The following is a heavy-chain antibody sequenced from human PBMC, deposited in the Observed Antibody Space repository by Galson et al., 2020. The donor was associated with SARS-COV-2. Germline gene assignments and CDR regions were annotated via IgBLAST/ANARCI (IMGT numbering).Heavy chain of an antibody. Sequence: SETLSLTCTVSGGSISSGGYYWSWIRQHPGQGLEWIGYIYYSGSTYSNPSLKSRVTISVDTSKNQFSLKLSSVTAADTAVYYCAREARYYDSSGYSYGMDVWGQGTTVTVSS. J-gene: IGHJ6*02. CDR1: GGSISSGGYY. V-gene: IGHV4-31*03. CDR2: IYYSGST. CDR3: AREARYYDSSGYSYGMDV. D-gene: IGHD3-22*01.